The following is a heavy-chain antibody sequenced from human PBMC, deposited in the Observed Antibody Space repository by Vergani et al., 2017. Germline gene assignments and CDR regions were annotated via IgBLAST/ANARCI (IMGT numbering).Heavy chain of an antibody. CDR3: ARMVGYPPYYYYGMDV. Sequence: QVQLQESGPGLVKPSETLSLTCTVSGGSISSYYWSWIRQPPGKGLEWIGYIYYSGSTNYNPSLKSRVTISVDTSKNQFSLKLSSVTAADTAVYYCARMVGYPPYYYYGMDVWGQGTTVTVSS. D-gene: IGHD2-15*01. CDR1: GGSISSYY. CDR2: IYYSGST. V-gene: IGHV4-59*08. J-gene: IGHJ6*02.